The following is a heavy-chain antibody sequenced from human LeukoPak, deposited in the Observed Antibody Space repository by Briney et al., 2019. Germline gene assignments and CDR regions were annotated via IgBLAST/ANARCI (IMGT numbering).Heavy chain of an antibody. CDR2: ISSSGSTI. V-gene: IGHV3-48*03. CDR3: ARLYSSSSGLRASDY. CDR1: GFTFSSYE. D-gene: IGHD6-6*01. Sequence: GGSLRLSCAASGFTFSSYEMNWVRQAPGKGLEWASYISSSGSTIYYAVSVKGRFTISRDNAKNSLYLQMNSLRAEDTAVYYCARLYSSSSGLRASDYWGQGTLVTVSS. J-gene: IGHJ4*02.